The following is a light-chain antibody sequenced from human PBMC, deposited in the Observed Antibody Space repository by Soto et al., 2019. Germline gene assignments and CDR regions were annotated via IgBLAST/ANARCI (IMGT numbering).Light chain of an antibody. J-gene: IGKJ1*01. Sequence: IVITQSPASLSVSPGGRATLSCRASQSVSRNLAWYQQKPGHAPSLLIFDASTRATGVPARFSGSGSGTDFTLTISILQSEDFAVYYCQHYYNWPPGGTFGQGTKVQI. CDR3: QHYYNWPPGGT. CDR2: DAS. V-gene: IGKV3-15*01. CDR1: QSVSRN.